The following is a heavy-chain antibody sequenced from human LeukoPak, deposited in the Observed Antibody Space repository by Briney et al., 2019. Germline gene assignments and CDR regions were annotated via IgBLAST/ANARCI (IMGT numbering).Heavy chain of an antibody. J-gene: IGHJ6*03. CDR2: ISGSGGST. CDR3: ANNAAYCTNGVCYTDYYYYYMDV. Sequence: GGSLRLSCAASGFTFSSYAMSWVRQAPGKGLEWVSAISGSGGSTYYADSVKGRFTISRDNSKNTLYLQMNSLRAEDTAVYYCANNAAYCTNGVCYTDYYYYYMDVWGKGTTVTVSS. V-gene: IGHV3-23*01. D-gene: IGHD2-8*01. CDR1: GFTFSSYA.